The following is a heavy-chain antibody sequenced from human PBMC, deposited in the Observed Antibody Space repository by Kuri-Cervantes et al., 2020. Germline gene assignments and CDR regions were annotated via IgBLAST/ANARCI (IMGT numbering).Heavy chain of an antibody. CDR2: IRSKAYGGTT. CDR1: GFTFGDYA. Sequence: GESLKISCTASGFTFGDYAMSWFRQAPGKGLEWVGFIRSKAYGGTTEYAASVKGRFTTSRDDSKSIAYLQMNSLKTEDTAVYYCTRDGTIFGVDTGSWGQGTLVTVSS. CDR3: TRDGTIFGVDTGS. V-gene: IGHV3-49*03. J-gene: IGHJ4*02. D-gene: IGHD3-3*01.